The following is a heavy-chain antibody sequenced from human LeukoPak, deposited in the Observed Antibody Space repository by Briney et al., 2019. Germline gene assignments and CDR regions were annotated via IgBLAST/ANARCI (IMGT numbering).Heavy chain of an antibody. CDR2: INPNSGGT. D-gene: IGHD3-3*01. CDR3: ARDNDFWSGHGAFDI. CDR1: GYTFTGYY. V-gene: IGHV1-2*02. Sequence: ASVKVSCKASGYTFTGYYMHWVRQAPGQGLEWMGWINPNSGGTNYAQKFQGRVTMTRDTSISTAYMELSRLRSDDTAVYYCARDNDFWSGHGAFDIRGQGTMVTVSS. J-gene: IGHJ3*02.